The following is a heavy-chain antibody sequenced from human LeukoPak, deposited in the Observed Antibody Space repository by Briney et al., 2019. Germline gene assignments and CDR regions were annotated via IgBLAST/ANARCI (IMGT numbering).Heavy chain of an antibody. V-gene: IGHV3-30*18. CDR3: AKESRGRAFDI. D-gene: IGHD3-16*01. CDR2: ISYDGSNK. CDR1: GFTFSSYG. Sequence: QPGGSLRLSCAASGFTFSSYGMHWVRQAPGKGQEWVAVISYDGSNKYYADSVKGRFTISRDNSKNTLYLQMNSLRAEDTAVYYCAKESRGRAFDIWGQGTMVTVSS. J-gene: IGHJ3*02.